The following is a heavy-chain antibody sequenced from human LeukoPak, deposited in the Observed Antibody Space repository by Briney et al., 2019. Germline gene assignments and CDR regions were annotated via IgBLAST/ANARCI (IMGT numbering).Heavy chain of an antibody. J-gene: IGHJ3*02. CDR2: IKPDGSEK. D-gene: IGHD6-6*01. CDR3: AREIVARPGGFDT. CDR1: GFTFSTYC. Sequence: GSLRLSCAASGFTFSTYCMSWVRQAPGKGLEWVANIKPDGSEKYYVDSVKGRFTISRDDVKKSLYLQMNSLRAEDTAVYYCAREIVARPGGFDTWGRGTMVTVSS. V-gene: IGHV3-7*01.